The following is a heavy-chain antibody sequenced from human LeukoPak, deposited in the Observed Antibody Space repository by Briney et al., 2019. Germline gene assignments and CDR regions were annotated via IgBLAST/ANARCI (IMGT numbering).Heavy chain of an antibody. D-gene: IGHD3-10*01. CDR2: IYSDGNT. V-gene: IGHV3-53*01. J-gene: IGHJ4*02. CDR1: GFTVSSNY. CDR3: ARSTMLRGVPDY. Sequence: GGSLRLSRAASGFTVSSNYMNWVRQAPGKGLEWVSLIYSDGNTYYADSVKGRFTVSRDNSENTLYLQMNSLRAEDAAVYYCARSTMLRGVPDYWGQGTLVTVSS.